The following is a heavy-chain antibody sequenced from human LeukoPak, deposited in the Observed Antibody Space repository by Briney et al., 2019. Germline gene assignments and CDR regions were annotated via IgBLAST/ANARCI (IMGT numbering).Heavy chain of an antibody. D-gene: IGHD5-24*01. Sequence: SETLSLTCTVSGGSLSGYNWIRIQQPPGKGLEYIGYVYYSGSTNYNPSLKSRVTISVDTSKNQFSLKLSSVTPADTAVYYCARGRWPQLPDNWGQGTPVTVSS. CDR1: GGSLSGYN. CDR3: ARGRWPQLPDN. CDR2: VYYSGST. V-gene: IGHV4-59*01. J-gene: IGHJ4*02.